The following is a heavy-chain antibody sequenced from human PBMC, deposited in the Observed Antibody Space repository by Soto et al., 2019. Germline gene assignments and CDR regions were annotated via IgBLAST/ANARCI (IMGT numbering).Heavy chain of an antibody. V-gene: IGHV5-10-1*01. J-gene: IGHJ6*02. D-gene: IGHD3-16*01. CDR1: GYDFTNYW. CDR2: IDPSDSYI. CDR3: ARRRGGKRYGMDV. Sequence: SGESLKISCTGYGYDFTNYWINWVRQLPGKGLEWMGRIDPSDSYISYSPSFEGHVTISVDKYINTAYLQWSDLKASDSGKYFCARRRGGKRYGMDVWGQGTTVTVSS.